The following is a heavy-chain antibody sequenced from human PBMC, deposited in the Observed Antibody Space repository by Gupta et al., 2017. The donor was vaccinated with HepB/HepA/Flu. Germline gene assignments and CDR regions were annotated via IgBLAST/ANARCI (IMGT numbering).Heavy chain of an antibody. CDR1: GATFSSYA. D-gene: IGHD5-12*01. J-gene: IGHJ5*02. CDR3: ARGRLRLVYCFDL. CDR2: MIRIGGTA. V-gene: IGHV1-69*01. Sequence: QVQLLQSWAEVKKPGSSVKISCQASGATFSSYAISWVRQGPGQGLEWMGGMIRIGGTANYAQKFQGRVKSTADECPRTGYMELSSLRSEDTSGYDWARGRLRLVYCFDLWGQGTLVTVSS.